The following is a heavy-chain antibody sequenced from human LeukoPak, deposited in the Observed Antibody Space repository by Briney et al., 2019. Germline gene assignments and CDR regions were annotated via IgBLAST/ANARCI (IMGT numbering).Heavy chain of an antibody. CDR3: ARGQGATVPQVGKNWFDP. CDR2: IYYSGST. CDR1: GGSISSSSYY. D-gene: IGHD1-26*01. V-gene: IGHV4-39*07. Sequence: PSETLSLTCTVSGGSISSSSYYWGWIRQPPGKELEWIGSIYYSGSTYYNPSLKSRVTISVDTSKNQFSLKLSSVTAADTAVYYCARGQGATVPQVGKNWFDPWGQGTRVIVSS. J-gene: IGHJ5*02.